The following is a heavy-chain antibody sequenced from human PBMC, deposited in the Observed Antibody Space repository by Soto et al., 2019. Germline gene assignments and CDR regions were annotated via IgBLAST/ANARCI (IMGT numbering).Heavy chain of an antibody. J-gene: IGHJ6*02. CDR2: ISYDGSNK. CDR3: ARDLDIAAATAGYYYYGMDV. V-gene: IGHV3-30-3*01. Sequence: GGSPRLSCAASGFTFSSYAMHWVRQAPGKGLEWVAVISYDGSNKYYADSVKGRFTISRDNSKNTLYLQMNSLRAEDTAVYYCARDLDIAAATAGYYYYGMDVWGQGTTVTVSS. D-gene: IGHD6-13*01. CDR1: GFTFSSYA.